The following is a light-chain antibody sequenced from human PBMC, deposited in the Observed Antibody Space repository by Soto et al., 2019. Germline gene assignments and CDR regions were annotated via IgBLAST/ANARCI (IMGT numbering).Light chain of an antibody. J-gene: IGKJ4*01. CDR2: AAS. CDR3: QQSYSTPST. CDR1: QIIGTN. Sequence: DIQMTQSPSSLSASAGDRVTISCRAGQIIGTNLAWYQQKPGKAPKLLIYAASTLQSGVPSRFSGSGSGTDFTLTISSLQPEDFATYYCQQSYSTPSTFGGGTKVDIK. V-gene: IGKV1-39*01.